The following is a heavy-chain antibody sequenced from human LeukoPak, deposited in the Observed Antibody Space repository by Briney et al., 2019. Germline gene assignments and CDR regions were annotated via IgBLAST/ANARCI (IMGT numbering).Heavy chain of an antibody. CDR2: INPNDGDT. CDR1: GYTFTDYY. CDR3: ARANFLYCSSSTCLFDY. V-gene: IGHV1-2*02. J-gene: IGHJ4*02. Sequence: ASVKVSCKASGYTFTDYYMHWVRQAPGQGFEWMGWINPNDGDTNYAQKFQGRVTMTRDTSISTAHMEVSRLRSDDTAVYYSARANFLYCSSSTCLFDYWGQGTLVTVSS. D-gene: IGHD2-2*01.